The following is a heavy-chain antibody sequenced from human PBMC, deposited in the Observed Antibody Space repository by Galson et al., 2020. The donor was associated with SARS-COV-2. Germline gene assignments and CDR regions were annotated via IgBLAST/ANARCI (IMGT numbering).Heavy chain of an antibody. V-gene: IGHV3-49*04. Sequence: TGGSLRLSCTASGFTFGDYAMSWVRQAPGKGLEWVGFIRSKAYGGTTEYAASVKGRFTISRDDSKSIAYLQMNSLKTEDTAVYYCTNLDFWSGYYFDYWGQGTLVTVSS. CDR3: TNLDFWSGYYFDY. CDR2: IRSKAYGGTT. D-gene: IGHD3-3*01. J-gene: IGHJ4*02. CDR1: GFTFGDYA.